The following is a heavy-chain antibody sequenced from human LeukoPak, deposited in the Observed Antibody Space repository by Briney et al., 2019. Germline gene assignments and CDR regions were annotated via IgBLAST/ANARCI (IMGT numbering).Heavy chain of an antibody. J-gene: IGHJ4*02. D-gene: IGHD1-26*01. CDR1: GFTFSYYA. Sequence: GGSLRLSCAASGFTFSYYAMHWVRQAPGKGLEWVAFIRYDERKKFYGDSVKGRFTISRDNSKNTLYLQMNSLRTEDTAVYYCAKSHLPNAYSGTYYCDYWGQGTLVTVSS. CDR2: IRYDERKK. V-gene: IGHV3-30*02. CDR3: AKSHLPNAYSGTYYCDY.